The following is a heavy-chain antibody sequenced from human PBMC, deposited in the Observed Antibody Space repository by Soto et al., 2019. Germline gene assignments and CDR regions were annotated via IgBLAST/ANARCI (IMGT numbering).Heavy chain of an antibody. V-gene: IGHV3-30*18. CDR1: RFTFSYYG. D-gene: IGHD3-3*01. Sequence: GGSLRLSCAAARFTFSYYGMRWVRQSPCKWLEWVAVISYDGSNKYYADPVKGRFTISRDNSKNTLYLEMNSLRREDTAVYYCAKPISISGVIIDAFDVWGQGTMVTVSS. CDR3: AKPISISGVIIDAFDV. J-gene: IGHJ3*01. CDR2: ISYDGSNK.